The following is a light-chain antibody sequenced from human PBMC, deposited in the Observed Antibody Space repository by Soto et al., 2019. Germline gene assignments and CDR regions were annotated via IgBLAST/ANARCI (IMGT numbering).Light chain of an antibody. J-gene: IGKJ4*01. CDR1: QSVSSSY. V-gene: IGKV3-20*01. CDR3: QQYDSSPLT. Sequence: EIVLTQSPGTLSLSPGERATLSCRASQSVSSSYLAWYQQKPGQAPRLLIYGASSRATGIPDRFSGSGSGXXXXXTXXXLEPEDFXXYYCQQYDSSPLTFGGGTKVEIK. CDR2: GAS.